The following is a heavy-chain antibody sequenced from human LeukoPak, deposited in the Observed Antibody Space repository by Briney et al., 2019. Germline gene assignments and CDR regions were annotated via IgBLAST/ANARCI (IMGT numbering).Heavy chain of an antibody. CDR2: IYSGGYT. CDR3: ASAIGSIWYEFDY. Sequence: PGRSLRLSCAASGFTVNNNYMSWVRQAPGRGLEWVSVIYSGGYTYYAGSVKGRFTISRDNSKNTLYLQMNSLRADDTAVYYCASAIGSIWYEFDYWGQGTLVTVSS. V-gene: IGHV3-53*01. CDR1: GFTVNNNY. D-gene: IGHD6-13*01. J-gene: IGHJ4*02.